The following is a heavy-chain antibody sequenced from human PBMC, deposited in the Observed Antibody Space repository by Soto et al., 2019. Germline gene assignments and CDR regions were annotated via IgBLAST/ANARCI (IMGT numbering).Heavy chain of an antibody. V-gene: IGHV4-59*01. D-gene: IGHD6-6*01. CDR2: IYYSGST. Sequence: SWSLSLTCTVSAGSISSYYCICILRPPGKGLEWIGYIYYSGSTNYNPSLKSRVTISVDTSKNQFSLKLSSVTAADTAVYYCARVVQTVHGGNWFDTWGQGTLVTVSS. CDR3: ARVVQTVHGGNWFDT. J-gene: IGHJ5*02. CDR1: AGSISSYY.